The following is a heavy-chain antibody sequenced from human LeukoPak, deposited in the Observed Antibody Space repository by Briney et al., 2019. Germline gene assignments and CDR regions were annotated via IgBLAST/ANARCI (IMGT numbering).Heavy chain of an antibody. Sequence: GGSLRLSCAASGFTFSSYWMSWVRQAPGKGLEWVANIKQDGSEKYYVDSVKGRFTISRDNAKNSLYLQMNSLRAEDTAVYYCARDWCSSTSCCGTNAFDILVQGTMVTVSS. CDR3: ARDWCSSTSCCGTNAFDI. D-gene: IGHD2-2*01. CDR1: GFTFSSYW. CDR2: IKQDGSEK. J-gene: IGHJ3*02. V-gene: IGHV3-7*01.